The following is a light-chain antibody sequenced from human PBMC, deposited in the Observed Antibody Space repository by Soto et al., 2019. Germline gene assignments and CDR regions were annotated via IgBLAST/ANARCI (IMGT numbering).Light chain of an antibody. CDR2: DAS. J-gene: IGKJ1*01. CDR3: QQYNSYSPT. CDR1: QSVKTF. V-gene: IGKV3-11*01. Sequence: EIVLTQSPATLSLSPGERATLSCRASQSVKTFLPWYQHRPGQAPRVLIYDASHRATGIPARFRGSGSGTDFTLTVSSLQPDDFATYYCQQYNSYSPTFGQGTKVDIK.